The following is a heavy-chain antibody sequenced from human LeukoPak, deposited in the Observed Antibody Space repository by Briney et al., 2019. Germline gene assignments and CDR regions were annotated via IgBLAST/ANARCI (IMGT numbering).Heavy chain of an antibody. J-gene: IGHJ1*01. D-gene: IGHD6-13*01. CDR2: IYPGNSDT. CDR3: ARLDSSTFSTEYFQH. V-gene: IGHV5-51*01. CDR1: GYSFTSYW. Sequence: MPGESLRISCKCSGYSFTSYWIGWVRQMPGKGLEWMGLIYPGNSDTRYSPSFQGQVTISADKSISTAYLQWSSLKASDTAMYYCARLDSSTFSTEYFQHWGQGTLVTVSS.